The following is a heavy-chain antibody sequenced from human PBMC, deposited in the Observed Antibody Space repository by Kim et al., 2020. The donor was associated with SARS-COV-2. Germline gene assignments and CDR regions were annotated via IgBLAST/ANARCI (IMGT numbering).Heavy chain of an antibody. D-gene: IGHD3-3*01. CDR3: ARGSSLTIFGVVGWFDP. V-gene: IGHV4-59*01. J-gene: IGHJ5*02. CDR2: IYYSGST. CDR1: GGSISSYY. Sequence: SETLSLTCTVSGGSISSYYWSWIRQPPGKGLEWIGYIYYSGSTNYNPSLKSRVTISVDTSKNQFSLKLSSVTAADTAVYYCARGSSLTIFGVVGWFDPWGQATLVAVSP.